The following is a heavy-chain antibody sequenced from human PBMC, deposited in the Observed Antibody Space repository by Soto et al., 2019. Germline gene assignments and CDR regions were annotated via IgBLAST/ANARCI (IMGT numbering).Heavy chain of an antibody. Sequence: QEQLVQSGPEVKKPGSSVRVSCKAVGVTSTRYAINWVRQARGQGLEWVGGIVPMYGSTKYAQKFQGRVTVTADTSTNMAYMELSSLRSEETAVYYCTRGSEFDFWSGYLWGQGTLVSVSS. J-gene: IGHJ4*02. CDR2: IVPMYGST. D-gene: IGHD3-3*01. CDR1: GVTSTRYA. CDR3: TRGSEFDFWSGYL. V-gene: IGHV1-69*06.